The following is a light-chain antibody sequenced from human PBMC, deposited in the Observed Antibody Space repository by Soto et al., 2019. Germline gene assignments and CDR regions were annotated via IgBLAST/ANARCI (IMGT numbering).Light chain of an antibody. CDR2: EVS. J-gene: IGLJ2*01. CDR1: SSDVGGYNY. V-gene: IGLV2-14*01. Sequence: QSVLTQPASVSGSPGQSITISCTGTSSDVGGYNYVSWYQQHPGKATKLMIYEVSNRPSGVSNRFSGSKSGNTASLTISGLQADDEADYYCSSYTSSSTLVFGGGTKLTVL. CDR3: SSYTSSSTLV.